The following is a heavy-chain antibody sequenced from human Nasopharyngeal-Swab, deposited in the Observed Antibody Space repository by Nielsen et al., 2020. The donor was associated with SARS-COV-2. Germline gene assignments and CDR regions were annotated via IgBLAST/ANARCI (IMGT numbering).Heavy chain of an antibody. CDR1: GFTFSSYV. CDR2: MSYAGTNT. D-gene: IGHD6-19*01. Sequence: GESLKISCAASGFTFSSYVIHWVRQAPGKGLEWVAFMSYAGTNTYYADSVKGRFTISRDNSKNTVYLQMNSLRADETAVYYCARIRSSGWYPFDLDYWGQGTPVTVSS. J-gene: IGHJ4*02. CDR3: ARIRSSGWYPFDLDY. V-gene: IGHV3-30*04.